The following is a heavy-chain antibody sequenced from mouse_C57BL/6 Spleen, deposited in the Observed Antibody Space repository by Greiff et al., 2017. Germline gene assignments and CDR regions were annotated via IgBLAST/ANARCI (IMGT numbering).Heavy chain of an antibody. CDR3: ARGDDGYYFDY. V-gene: IGHV5-4*03. CDR2: ISDGGSYT. Sequence: EVKVVESGGGLVKPGGSLKLSCAASGFTFSSYAMSWVRQTPEKRLEWVATISDGGSYTYYPDNVKGRFTISRDNAKNNLYLQMSHLKSEDTAMYYCARGDDGYYFDYWGQGTTLTVSS. CDR1: GFTFSSYA. D-gene: IGHD2-3*01. J-gene: IGHJ2*01.